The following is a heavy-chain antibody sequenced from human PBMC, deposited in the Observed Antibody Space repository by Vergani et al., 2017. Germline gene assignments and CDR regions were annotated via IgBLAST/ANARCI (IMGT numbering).Heavy chain of an antibody. CDR1: GFTFSSYS. V-gene: IGHV3-48*04. D-gene: IGHD2-15*01. CDR2: ISSSSSTI. CDR3: ARGLEFCSGGSCYTIKYYFDY. Sequence: EVQLLESGGGLVQPGGSLRLSCAASGFTFSSYSMNWVRPAPGKGLEWVSYISSSSSTIYYADSVKGRFTNSRDNAKNSLYLQMNSLRAEDTAVYYCARGLEFCSGGSCYTIKYYFDYWGQGTLVTVSS. J-gene: IGHJ4*02.